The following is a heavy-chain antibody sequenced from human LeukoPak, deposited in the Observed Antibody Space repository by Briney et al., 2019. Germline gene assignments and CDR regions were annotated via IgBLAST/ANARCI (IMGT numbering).Heavy chain of an antibody. J-gene: IGHJ4*02. V-gene: IGHV3-11*04. D-gene: IGHD4-23*01. CDR2: ISSSGSTI. CDR1: GFTFSDYY. CDR3: GSPAEVKAYYLDY. Sequence: GGSLRLSCAASGFTFSDYYMSWIRQAPGKGLEWVSYISSSGSTIYYADSVKGRFTISRDNAKNSLYLQMNSLRAEDTAVYYCGSPAEVKAYYLDYWGQGTLVTVSS.